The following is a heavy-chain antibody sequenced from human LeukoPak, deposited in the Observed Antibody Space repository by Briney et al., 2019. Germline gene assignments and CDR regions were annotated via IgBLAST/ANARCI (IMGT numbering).Heavy chain of an antibody. CDR1: GYTFTSYD. J-gene: IGHJ6*02. CDR3: ARVFGVVTNYYYYGMDV. CDR2: MDPNSGNT. D-gene: IGHD3-3*01. V-gene: IGHV1-8*01. Sequence: ASVKVSCKASGYTFTSYDINWLRQTTGQGLEWMGWMDPNSGNTGYAQKFQGRVTMTRNTSISTAYMELSSLRSEDTAVYYCARVFGVVTNYYYYGMDVWGQGTTVTVSS.